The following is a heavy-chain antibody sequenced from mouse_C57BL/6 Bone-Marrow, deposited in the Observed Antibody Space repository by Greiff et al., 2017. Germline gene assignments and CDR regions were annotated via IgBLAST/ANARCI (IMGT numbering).Heavy chain of an antibody. V-gene: IGHV1-82*01. CDR2: IYPGDGDT. D-gene: IGHD1-1*01. CDR3: ARCSPDYYGSSFPYAMDY. J-gene: IGHJ4*01. CDR1: GYAFSSSW. Sequence: QVQLKESGPELVKPGASVKISCKASGYAFSSSWMNWVKQRPGKGLEWIGRIYPGDGDTNYNGKFKGKATLTADKSASTAYMQLSSLTSEDSAVYFSARCSPDYYGSSFPYAMDYWGQGTSVTVSS.